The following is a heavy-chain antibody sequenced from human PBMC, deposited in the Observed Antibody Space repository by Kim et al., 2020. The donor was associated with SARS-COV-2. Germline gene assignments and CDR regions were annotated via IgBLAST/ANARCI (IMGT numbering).Heavy chain of an antibody. CDR2: IYYSGST. CDR1: GGSISSYY. D-gene: IGHD1-26*01. V-gene: IGHV4-59*08. CDR3: ARHGPPAVVGPTPINWFDP. Sequence: SETLSLTCTVSGGSISSYYWSWIRQPPGKGLEWIGYIYYSGSTNYNPSLKSRVTISVDTSKNQFSLKLSSVTAADTAVYYCARHGPPAVVGPTPINWFDPWGQGTLVSVSS. J-gene: IGHJ5*02.